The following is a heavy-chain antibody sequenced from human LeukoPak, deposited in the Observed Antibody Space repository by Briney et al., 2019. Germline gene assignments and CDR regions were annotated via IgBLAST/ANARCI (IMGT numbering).Heavy chain of an antibody. CDR3: ARGPPRGCRVYFDP. CDR1: GGSFSGYY. V-gene: IGHV4-34*01. D-gene: IGHD2-8*01. CDR2: INHSGST. J-gene: IGHJ5*02. Sequence: SETLSLTCAVYGGSFSGYYWSWIRQPPGKGLEWIGEINHSGSTNYNPSLKSRVTISVDTSKNQFSLKLSSVTAADTAVYYCARGPPRGCRVYFDPWGQGTLVTVSS.